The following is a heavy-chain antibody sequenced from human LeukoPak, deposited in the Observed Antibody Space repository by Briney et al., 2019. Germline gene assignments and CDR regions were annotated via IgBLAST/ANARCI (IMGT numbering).Heavy chain of an antibody. CDR2: IRSKAYGETA. V-gene: IGHV3-49*03. Sequence: GGSLRLSCTASGFTFGDYAMSWIRQAPGKGLEWVGFIRSKAYGETADYAASVKGRFTISRDDSKAIAYLQMNSLKTEDTAVYHCTRDRGAYNLYDYWGQGILVTVSS. J-gene: IGHJ4*02. CDR3: TRDRGAYNLYDY. CDR1: GFTFGDYA. D-gene: IGHD1-1*01.